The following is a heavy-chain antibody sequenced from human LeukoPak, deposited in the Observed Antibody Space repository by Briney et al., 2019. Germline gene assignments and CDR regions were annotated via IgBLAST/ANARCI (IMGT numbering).Heavy chain of an antibody. CDR1: GFTFSNYA. CDR3: AREPRDCTGGTCQSAGGYYFYY. CDR2: ISVIGGS. Sequence: SGGSLRLSCAAAGFTFSNYAMSWVRQAPGKGLEWVSGISVIGGSSYEASVKGRFTVSRVISKNTLYLQMNSLRAEDTAVYFCAREPRDCTGGTCQSAGGYYFYYWNQGTLVTVSS. J-gene: IGHJ4*02. D-gene: IGHD2-15*01. V-gene: IGHV3-23*01.